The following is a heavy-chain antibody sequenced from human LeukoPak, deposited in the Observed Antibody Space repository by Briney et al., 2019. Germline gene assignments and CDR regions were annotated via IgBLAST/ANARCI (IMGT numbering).Heavy chain of an antibody. D-gene: IGHD5-18*01. Sequence: SVKVSCKASGGTFSSYAISWVRQAPGQGLEWMGRIIPIFGIANYAQKFQGRVTITADKSTSTAYMELSSLRSEDTAVYYCARVKRFRGYSHGYYYYGMDVWGQGTTVTVSS. V-gene: IGHV1-69*04. CDR1: GGTFSSYA. CDR3: ARVKRFRGYSHGYYYYGMDV. CDR2: IIPIFGIA. J-gene: IGHJ6*02.